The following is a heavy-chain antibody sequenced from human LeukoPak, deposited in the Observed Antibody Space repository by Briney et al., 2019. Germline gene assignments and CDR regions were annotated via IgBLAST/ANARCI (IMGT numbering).Heavy chain of an antibody. J-gene: IGHJ4*02. CDR3: ARVAVRGSGSSDY. CDR1: GGSISSGGYY. Sequence: PSETLSLTCTVSGGSISSGGYYWSWFRQPPGKGLEWIGYIYHSGSTYYNPSLKSRVTISVDRSKNQFSLKLSSVTAADTAVYYCARVAVRGSGSSDYWGQGTLVTVSS. V-gene: IGHV4-30-2*01. D-gene: IGHD3-10*01. CDR2: IYHSGST.